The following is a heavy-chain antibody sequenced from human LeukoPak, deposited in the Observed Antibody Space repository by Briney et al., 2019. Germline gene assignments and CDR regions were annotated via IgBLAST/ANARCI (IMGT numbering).Heavy chain of an antibody. CDR2: IYPGDSDT. V-gene: IGHV5-51*01. CDR3: GRYGGEAILDY. Sequence: GEPLKISCKGSGYSFSSYWLGWVRQMPGKGLEWMGIIYPGDSDTRYSPSFQGQVTISADKSISTAYLQWSSLKASDTAMYYCGRYGGEAILDYWGQGTLVTVSS. CDR1: GYSFSSYW. J-gene: IGHJ4*02. D-gene: IGHD3-10*01.